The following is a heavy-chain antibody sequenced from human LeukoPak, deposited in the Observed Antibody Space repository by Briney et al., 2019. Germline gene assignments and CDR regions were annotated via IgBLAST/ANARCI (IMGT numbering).Heavy chain of an antibody. J-gene: IGHJ6*03. CDR2: IIPIFGTA. V-gene: IGHV1-69*06. D-gene: IGHD3-10*01. CDR1: GGTFSSYA. Sequence: SVKVSCKASGGTFSSYAISWVRQAPGQGLEWMGGIIPIFGTANYAQKFQGRVTITADKSTSTAYMELSSLRSEDTAVYYCARDGSGSYYGYYYYYYMDVWGKGTTVTVSS. CDR3: ARDGSGSYYGYYYYYYMDV.